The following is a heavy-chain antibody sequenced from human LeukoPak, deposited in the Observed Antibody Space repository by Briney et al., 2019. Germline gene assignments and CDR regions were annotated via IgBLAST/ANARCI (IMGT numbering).Heavy chain of an antibody. CDR1: GGTFSSYA. V-gene: IGHV1-69*06. D-gene: IGHD2-2*01. CDR2: SIPIFGTA. J-gene: IGHJ5*02. Sequence: GASVKVSCKASGGTFSSYAISWVRQAPGQGLEWMGGSIPIFGTAHYAQKFQGRVTITADKSTSTAYMELSSLRSEDTAVYYCARGEDIVVVPAARFDWFDPWGQGTLVTVSS. CDR3: ARGEDIVVVPAARFDWFDP.